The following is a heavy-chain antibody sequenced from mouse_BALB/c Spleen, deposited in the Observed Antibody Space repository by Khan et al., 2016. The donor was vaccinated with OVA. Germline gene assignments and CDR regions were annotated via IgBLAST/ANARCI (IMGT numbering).Heavy chain of an antibody. Sequence: EVELVESGGGLVQPGGSRKLSCAASGFTFSNFGMHWFRQAPEKGLEWVAYISSGRSTIYYADTVKGRFTISRDNPKNTLFLQMTSLRSEDTARYYCTRDYYGSSYVAYWGQGTLVTVSA. CDR2: ISSGRSTI. V-gene: IGHV5-17*02. CDR3: TRDYYGSSYVAY. CDR1: GFTFSNFG. J-gene: IGHJ3*01. D-gene: IGHD1-1*01.